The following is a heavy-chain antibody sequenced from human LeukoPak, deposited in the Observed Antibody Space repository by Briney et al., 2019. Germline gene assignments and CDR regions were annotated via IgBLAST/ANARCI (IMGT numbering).Heavy chain of an antibody. J-gene: IGHJ4*02. CDR1: GFNFGTHW. V-gene: IGHV3-7*01. CDR3: GTGWAVDF. D-gene: IGHD5-24*01. CDR2: IKKDGSEK. Sequence: PGGSLRLSCAASGFNFGTHWMTWVRQAPGKGLECVAIIKKDGSEKYHADSVKGRFTISRDNAKNSLYLQMNSLRAEDTAVYYCGTGWAVDFWGQGTLVTVSS.